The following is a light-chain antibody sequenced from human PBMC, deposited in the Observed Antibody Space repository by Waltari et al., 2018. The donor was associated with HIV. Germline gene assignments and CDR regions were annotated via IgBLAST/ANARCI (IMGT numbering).Light chain of an antibody. CDR2: DAS. J-gene: IGKJ5*01. V-gene: IGKV1-33*01. Sequence: DIQMTQSPSSLSASVGDRVTNTCQASQDISNCLNWYQQKPGKAPKLLIYDASNLHTGVPSRFSGSGSGTDFTFTITSLQPEDIATYYCQQYDNPLITFGQGTRLDIK. CDR3: QQYDNPLIT. CDR1: QDISNC.